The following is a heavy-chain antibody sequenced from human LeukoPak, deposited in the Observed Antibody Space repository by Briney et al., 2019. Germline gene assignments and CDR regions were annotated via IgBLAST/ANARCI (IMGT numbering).Heavy chain of an antibody. V-gene: IGHV1-2*02. Sequence: ASVKVSCKASGYTFTGYYMHWVRQAPGRGLGWKGLINPTSGGTNYAQKFHGRVTMTRDTSISKAYMELSRLRSDDTAVYYCARDTGSSWFTYYYYYYMDVWGKGTTVTISS. CDR1: GYTFTGYY. CDR2: INPTSGGT. D-gene: IGHD6-13*01. CDR3: ARDTGSSWFTYYYYYYMDV. J-gene: IGHJ6*03.